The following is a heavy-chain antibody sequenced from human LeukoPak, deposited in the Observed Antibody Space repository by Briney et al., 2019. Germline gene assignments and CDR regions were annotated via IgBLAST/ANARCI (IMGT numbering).Heavy chain of an antibody. CDR1: GYTFTSYG. J-gene: IGHJ4*02. D-gene: IGHD1-26*01. CDR2: ISAYNGNT. V-gene: IGHV1-18*01. CDR3: ARDQWELLLWGYFDY. Sequence: ASVKVSCKASGYTFTSYGISWVRQAPGQGLEWMGWISAYNGNTNYAQKLQGRVTMTTDTSTSTAYMELRSLRSDDTAVYYCARDQWELLLWGYFDYWGQGTLVTVSS.